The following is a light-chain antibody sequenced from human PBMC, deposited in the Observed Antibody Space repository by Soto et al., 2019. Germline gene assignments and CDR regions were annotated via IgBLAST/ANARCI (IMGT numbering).Light chain of an antibody. CDR2: EVN. V-gene: IGLV2-14*02. J-gene: IGLJ2*01. Sequence: QSALTQPASVSGSPGQSITISCTGTSSNVGSYKLVSWYQQHPGKAPKLMIFEVNKRPSGVSNRFSGSKSGSTASLTISGLQAEDEADYFCSSYTTNNGHVFGGGTKLTVL. CDR3: SSYTTNNGHV. CDR1: SSNVGSYKL.